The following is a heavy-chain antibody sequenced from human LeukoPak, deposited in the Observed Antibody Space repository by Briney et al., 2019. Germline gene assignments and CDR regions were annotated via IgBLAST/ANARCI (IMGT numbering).Heavy chain of an antibody. CDR1: GFTFSSYG. V-gene: IGHV3-30*02. Sequence: GGSLRLSCAASGFTFSSYGMHWVRQAPGKGLEWVAFIRYDGSNKYYADSVKGRFTISRDNSKNTLYLQMNSLRAEDTAVYYCAKDPRHERYYDFWSGYDNAFDIWGQGTMVTVSS. D-gene: IGHD3-3*01. J-gene: IGHJ3*02. CDR3: AKDPRHERYYDFWSGYDNAFDI. CDR2: IRYDGSNK.